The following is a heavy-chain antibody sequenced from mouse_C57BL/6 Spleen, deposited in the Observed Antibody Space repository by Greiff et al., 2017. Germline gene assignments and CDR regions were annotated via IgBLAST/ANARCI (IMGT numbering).Heavy chain of an antibody. J-gene: IGHJ4*01. CDR1: GYTFTGYW. V-gene: IGHV1-9*01. CDR2: ILPGSGST. CDR3: AKKRIYYGSSYNYAMDY. Sequence: VQLQQSGAELMKPGASVKLSCKATGYTFTGYWIEWVKQRPGHGLEWIGEILPGSGSTNYNEKFKGKATFTADTSSNTAYMQLSSLTTDDSAIYYCAKKRIYYGSSYNYAMDYWGQGTSVTVSS. D-gene: IGHD1-1*01.